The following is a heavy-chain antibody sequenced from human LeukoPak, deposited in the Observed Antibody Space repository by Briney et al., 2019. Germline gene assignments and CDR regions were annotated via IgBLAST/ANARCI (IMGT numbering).Heavy chain of an antibody. V-gene: IGHV1-69*05. CDR3: ATPRSLICSSGCGAFDI. D-gene: IGHD6-19*01. J-gene: IGHJ3*02. CDR2: IIPIFGTA. CDR1: GSTFSSYA. Sequence: SVKVSCKASGSTFSSYAISWVRQAPGQGLEWMGRIIPIFGTANYAQKFQGRVTITTDESTSTAYMELSSLRSEDTAVYYCATPRSLICSSGCGAFDIWGQGTMVTVSS.